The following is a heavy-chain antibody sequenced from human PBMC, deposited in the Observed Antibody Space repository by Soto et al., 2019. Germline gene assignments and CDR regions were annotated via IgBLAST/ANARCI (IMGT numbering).Heavy chain of an antibody. Sequence: SVKVCCKASGYTFTSYDINWVRQAPGLGLEWMGRVNPILSMSNYAQKFQGRVTMTADKSTSTAYMELRSLRSEDTAFYYCATSYGSGYRAFDYWGQRALVTVSS. CDR3: ATSYGSGYRAFDY. CDR2: VNPILSMS. CDR1: GYTFTSYD. V-gene: IGHV1-69*04. D-gene: IGHD3-10*01. J-gene: IGHJ4*02.